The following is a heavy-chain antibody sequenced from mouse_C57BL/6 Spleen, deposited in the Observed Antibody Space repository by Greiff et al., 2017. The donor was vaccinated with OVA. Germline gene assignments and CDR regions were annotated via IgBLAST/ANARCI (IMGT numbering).Heavy chain of an antibody. CDR3: ARWDTVEAHFDY. D-gene: IGHD1-1*01. J-gene: IGHJ2*01. V-gene: IGHV1-80*01. Sequence: QVQLQQSGAELVKPGASVKISCKASGYAFSSYWMNWVKQRPGKGLEWIGQIYPGDGDTNYNGKFKGKATLTADKSSSTAYMQLSSLTSEDSAVYFCARWDTVEAHFDYWGQGTTLTVSS. CDR1: GYAFSSYW. CDR2: IYPGDGDT.